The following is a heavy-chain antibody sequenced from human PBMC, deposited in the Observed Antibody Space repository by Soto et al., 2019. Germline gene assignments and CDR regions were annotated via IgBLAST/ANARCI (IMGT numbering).Heavy chain of an antibody. Sequence: PGGSLRLSCAASGFTFSSYAMHWVRQAPGKGLEWVAVISYDGSNKYYADSVKGRFTISRDNSKNTLYLQMNSLRAEDTAVSYSARELRFSPHNWFDPWGQGTLVTVSS. V-gene: IGHV3-30-3*01. CDR1: GFTFSSYA. CDR3: ARELRFSPHNWFDP. J-gene: IGHJ5*02. D-gene: IGHD3-3*01. CDR2: ISYDGSNK.